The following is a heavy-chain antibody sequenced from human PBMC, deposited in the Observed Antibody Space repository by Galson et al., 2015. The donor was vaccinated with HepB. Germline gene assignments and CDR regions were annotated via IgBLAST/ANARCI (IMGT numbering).Heavy chain of an antibody. CDR1: GFTFSDYY. CDR2: ICSSSSDT. CDR3: ARGASSGTPEGGFDI. V-gene: IGHV3-11*06. D-gene: IGHD6-25*01. Sequence: SLRLSCAASGFTFSDYYMSWIRQAPGKGLEWVSDICSSSSDTNDADAVKGCFTISRNNANNTLYLQMNSLSDEDTAVYYCARGASSGTPEGGFDIWGQGTMVTVSS. J-gene: IGHJ3*02.